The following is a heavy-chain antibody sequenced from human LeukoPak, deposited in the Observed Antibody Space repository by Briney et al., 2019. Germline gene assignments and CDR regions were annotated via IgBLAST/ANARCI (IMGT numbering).Heavy chain of an antibody. CDR1: GFTFSSYG. J-gene: IGHJ4*02. D-gene: IGHD3-22*01. V-gene: IGHV3-33*01. CDR2: IWYDGSNK. CDR3: ARDFGYYSAFWY. Sequence: PGGSLRLSCAASGFTFSSYGMHWVRQAPGKGLEWVAVIWYDGSNKYYADSVKGRFTISRDNSKNTLYLQMNSLRAEDTAVYYCARDFGYYSAFWYWGQGTLVTVSS.